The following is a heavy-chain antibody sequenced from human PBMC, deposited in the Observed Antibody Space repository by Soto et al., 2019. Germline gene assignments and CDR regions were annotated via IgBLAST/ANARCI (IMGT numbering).Heavy chain of an antibody. J-gene: IGHJ4*02. CDR3: AKVRADYCYGSGPFDY. CDR2: ISSDGSNK. V-gene: IGHV3-30*18. D-gene: IGHD3-10*01. Sequence: QVQLVESGGGVVQPGRSLRLSCAASGFTFSSYGMHWVRQAPGKGLEWVALISSDGSNKYYADSVKGRFTISRDNSKNTLYLQMNTLRAEDTAVYYCAKVRADYCYGSGPFDYWGQGTLVTVSS. CDR1: GFTFSSYG.